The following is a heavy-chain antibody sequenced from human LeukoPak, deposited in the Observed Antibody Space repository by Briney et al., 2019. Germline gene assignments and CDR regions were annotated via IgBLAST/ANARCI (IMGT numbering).Heavy chain of an antibody. V-gene: IGHV5-51*01. D-gene: IGHD2-2*01. J-gene: IGHJ4*02. CDR1: KYRFTSYW. Sequence: GESLKISCKGSKYRFTSYWIGWVRQMPGKGLEWMGIIYPGDSDTRYSPSFQGQVTISADKSISTAYLQWSSLKASDTAIYYCARRVGYCSSTSCYAYFDYGGQGTLVTVSS. CDR3: ARRVGYCSSTSCYAYFDY. CDR2: IYPGDSDT.